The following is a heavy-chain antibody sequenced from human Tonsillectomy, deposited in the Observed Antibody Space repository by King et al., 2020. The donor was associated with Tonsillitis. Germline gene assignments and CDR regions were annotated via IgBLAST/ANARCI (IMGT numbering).Heavy chain of an antibody. CDR2: ISYDARRQ. CDR1: GFVFRSYG. Sequence: VQLVESGGGVVQPGRSLRLSCASSGFVFRSYGMHWVRQAPGKGLEWVAVISYDARRQNYADSVKGRFTISRDNSRDTLYLQMNSLRAGDTAVYYCARERLYSSDWGIDYWGQGSLVTVSS. V-gene: IGHV3-33*05. CDR3: ARERLYSSDWGIDY. D-gene: IGHD6-19*01. J-gene: IGHJ4*02.